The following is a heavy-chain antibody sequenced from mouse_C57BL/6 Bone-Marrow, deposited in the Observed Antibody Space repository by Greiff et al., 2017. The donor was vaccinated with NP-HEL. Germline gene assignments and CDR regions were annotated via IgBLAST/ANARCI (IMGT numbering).Heavy chain of an antibody. D-gene: IGHD2-1*01. Sequence: EVMLVESGGGLVQPGESLKLSCESNEYEFPSHDMSWVRTTPEKRLELVAAINSDGGRTYYPDTMERRFIISRDNTKKTLYLQMSSLRSEDTALYYCARRGVTTPYYFDYWGQGTTLTVSS. CDR2: INSDGGRT. CDR1: EYEFPSHD. V-gene: IGHV5-2*01. J-gene: IGHJ2*01. CDR3: ARRGVTTPYYFDY.